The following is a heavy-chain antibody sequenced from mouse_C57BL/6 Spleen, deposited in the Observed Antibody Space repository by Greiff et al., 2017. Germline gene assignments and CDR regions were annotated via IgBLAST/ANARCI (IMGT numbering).Heavy chain of an antibody. CDR2: ILPGSGRT. V-gene: IGHV1-9*01. Sequence: QVQLQQSGAELMKPGASVKLSCKASGYTFTGYWIAWVKQRPGHGLEWIGEILPGSGRTNYNEKFQGKATFTADTSSNTAYMQLSSLTTEDSASYFCARRSSGYVGAMDYWGQGTSVTVST. CDR3: ARRSSGYVGAMDY. CDR1: GYTFTGYW. J-gene: IGHJ4*01. D-gene: IGHD3-2*02.